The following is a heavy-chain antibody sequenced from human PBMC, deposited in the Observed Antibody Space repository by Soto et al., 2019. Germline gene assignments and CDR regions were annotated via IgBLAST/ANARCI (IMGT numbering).Heavy chain of an antibody. CDR3: ASLIQAYRRNNWFDP. CDR2: IIPIFGTA. D-gene: IGHD5-18*01. V-gene: IGHV1-69*13. CDR1: GITFSSYA. Sequence: SVKVSCDASGITFSSYAISWVRQAPGQGLEWMGGIIPIFGTANYAQKFQGRVTITADESTSTAYMELSSLGSEDTAVYYCASLIQAYRRNNWFDPWGQGTLVIVSS. J-gene: IGHJ5*02.